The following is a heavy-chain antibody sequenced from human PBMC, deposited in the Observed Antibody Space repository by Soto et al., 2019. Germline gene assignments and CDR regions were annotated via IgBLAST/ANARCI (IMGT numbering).Heavy chain of an antibody. CDR2: IIPIFGTA. CDR1: GGTFSSYA. D-gene: IGHD3-22*01. V-gene: IGHV1-69*13. J-gene: IGHJ4*02. CDR3: ARDGSGYFVYYFDY. Sequence: GASVKVSCKASGGTFSSYAISWVRQAPGQGLEWMGGIIPIFGTANYAQKFQGRVTITADESTSTAYMELSSLRSEDTAVYYCARDGSGYFVYYFDYWGQGTLVTVSS.